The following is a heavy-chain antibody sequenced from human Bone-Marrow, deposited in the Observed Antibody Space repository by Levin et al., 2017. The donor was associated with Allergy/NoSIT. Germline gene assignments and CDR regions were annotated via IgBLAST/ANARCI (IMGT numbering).Heavy chain of an antibody. CDR3: ARDLGGNYYDSSGYYYYFDY. Sequence: AASVKVSCKASGGTFSSYAISWVRQAPGQGLEWMGGIIPIFGTANYAQKFQGRVTITADESTSTAYMELSSLRSEDTAVYYCARDLGGNYYDSSGYYYYFDYWGQGTLVTVSS. CDR1: GGTFSSYA. V-gene: IGHV1-69*13. D-gene: IGHD3-22*01. CDR2: IIPIFGTA. J-gene: IGHJ4*02.